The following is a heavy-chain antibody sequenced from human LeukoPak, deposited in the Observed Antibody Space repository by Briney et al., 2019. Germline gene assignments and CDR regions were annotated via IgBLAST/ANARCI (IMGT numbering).Heavy chain of an antibody. D-gene: IGHD3-16*01. V-gene: IGHV3-23*01. J-gene: IGHJ3*02. Sequence: PGGSLRLSCAASGFTFSSYAMSWVRQAPGKGLEWVSAISGSGVTTYYADSVKGRFTISRDNSKNTLYLQMNSLRAEDTAEYYCARDFRAFGGVTYDAFDIWGQGTMVTVSS. CDR2: ISGSGVTT. CDR3: ARDFRAFGGVTYDAFDI. CDR1: GFTFSSYA.